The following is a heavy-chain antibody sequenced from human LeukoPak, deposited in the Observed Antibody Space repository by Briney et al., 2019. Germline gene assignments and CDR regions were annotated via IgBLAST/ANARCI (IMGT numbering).Heavy chain of an antibody. CDR3: ARGGAAGSEYYFDY. J-gene: IGHJ4*02. CDR2: IIPIFGTA. D-gene: IGHD6-13*01. CDR1: GGTFSSYA. Sequence: ASVKVSCKASGGTFSSYAISWVRQAPGQGLEWMGGIIPIFGTANYAQKFQGRVTITTDEFTSTAYMELSSLRSEDTAVYYCARGGAAGSEYYFDYWGQGTLVTVSS. V-gene: IGHV1-69*05.